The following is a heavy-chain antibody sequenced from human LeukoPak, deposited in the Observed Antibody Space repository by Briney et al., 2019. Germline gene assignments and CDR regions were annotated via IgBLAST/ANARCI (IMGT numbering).Heavy chain of an antibody. CDR2: ISSSSYYI. CDR3: AKDLGYWQWLAPFDP. Sequence: PGGSLRLSCAASGFTFSSYSMNWVRQAPGKGLEWVSSISSSSYYIYYADSVKGRFAISRDNAKNSLYLQMNSLRAEDTAVYYCAKDLGYWQWLAPFDPWGQGTLVTVSS. V-gene: IGHV3-21*01. J-gene: IGHJ5*02. CDR1: GFTFSSYS. D-gene: IGHD6-19*01.